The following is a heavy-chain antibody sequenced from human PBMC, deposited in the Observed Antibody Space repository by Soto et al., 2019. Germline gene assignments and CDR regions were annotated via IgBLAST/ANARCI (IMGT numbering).Heavy chain of an antibody. D-gene: IGHD6-19*01. CDR1: GFTFSSYG. CDR3: GRSGYSSGWYGGGNY. Sequence: QVQLVESGGGVVQPGRSLRLSCAASGFTFSSYGMHWVRQAPGKGLEWVAVISYDGSNKYYADSVKGRFTISRDNSKNTLYLQKNSLRAEDTAVYYCGRSGYSSGWYGGGNYWGQGTLVTVSS. J-gene: IGHJ4*02. V-gene: IGHV3-30*03. CDR2: ISYDGSNK.